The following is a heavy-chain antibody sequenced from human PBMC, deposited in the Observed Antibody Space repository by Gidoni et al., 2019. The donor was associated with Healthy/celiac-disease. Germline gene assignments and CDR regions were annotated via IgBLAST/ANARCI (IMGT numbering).Heavy chain of an antibody. V-gene: IGHV3-30*02. Sequence: QVQLVESGGGVVQPGRSLRLSCAASGFTFSSYGMHWVRQAPGKGREWVAFIRYDGSNKYYADSVKGRFTISRDNSKNTLYLQMNSLRAEDTAVYYCAKDFRRIFGVVIVPGMDVWGQGTTVTVSS. CDR1: GFTFSSYG. CDR2: IRYDGSNK. J-gene: IGHJ6*02. D-gene: IGHD3-3*01. CDR3: AKDFRRIFGVVIVPGMDV.